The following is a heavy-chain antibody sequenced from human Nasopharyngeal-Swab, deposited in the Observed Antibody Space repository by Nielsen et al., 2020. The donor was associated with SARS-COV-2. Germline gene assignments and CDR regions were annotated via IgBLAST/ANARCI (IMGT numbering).Heavy chain of an antibody. CDR3: ARDGLDYDFWSAYFMDV. J-gene: IGHJ6*02. D-gene: IGHD3-3*01. CDR2: ISSSSSYI. CDR1: EFTFLTYN. Sequence: GVLKISCAASEFTFLTYNMNWVRQAPGKGLEWVSSISSSSSYIYYADSVKGRFTISRDNAKNSLYLQMNSLRAEDTAVYYCARDGLDYDFWSAYFMDVWGQGTTVTVSS. V-gene: IGHV3-21*01.